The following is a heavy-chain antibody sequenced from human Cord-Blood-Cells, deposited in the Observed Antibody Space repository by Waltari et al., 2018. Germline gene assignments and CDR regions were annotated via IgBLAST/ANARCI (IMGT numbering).Heavy chain of an antibody. CDR1: GYTFTGYY. Sequence: QVQLVQSGAEVKKPGASVKVSCKASGYTFTGYYMPADRHAPGKGLEWMGSINPNRGGTNYAQKFQGRVTRTRDTSISTAYMELSRLRSDDTAVYYCARDRGIAAAGFDYWGQGTLVTVSS. CDR3: ARDRGIAAAGFDY. CDR2: INPNRGGT. V-gene: IGHV1-2*02. J-gene: IGHJ4*02. D-gene: IGHD6-13*01.